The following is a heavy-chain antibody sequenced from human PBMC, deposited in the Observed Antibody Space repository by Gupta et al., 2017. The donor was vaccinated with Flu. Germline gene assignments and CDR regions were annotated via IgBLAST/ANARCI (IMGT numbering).Heavy chain of an antibody. CDR3: AKDRTPRDHIAVADAMDD. CDR1: GFTFSTSA. Sequence: VQLLESGGGLVQTGGPLSLPCVRSGFTFSTSAMSVVRQSPGKGLEWVAAISGSGRSTFYAESVKGRFSISRDNPKNTLYVQMNSLRVDDSAVYYCAKDRTPRDHIAVADAMDDWGQGTLVTVSS. D-gene: IGHD6-19*01. CDR2: ISGSGRST. V-gene: IGHV3-23*01. J-gene: IGHJ4*02.